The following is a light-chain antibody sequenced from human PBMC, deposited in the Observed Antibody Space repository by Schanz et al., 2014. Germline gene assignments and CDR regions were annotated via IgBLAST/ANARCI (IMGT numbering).Light chain of an antibody. J-gene: IGKJ5*01. CDR3: QQYDSSPPIT. CDR2: GAS. V-gene: IGKV3-20*01. Sequence: DIVLTQSPGTLSLSPGERATLSCRASQSVSSSYLAWYQQKPGQAPRLLIYGASTRATGIPARFSGSGSGTDFTLTISRLEPEDFAVYYCQQYDSSPPITFGQGTRLEIE. CDR1: QSVSSSY.